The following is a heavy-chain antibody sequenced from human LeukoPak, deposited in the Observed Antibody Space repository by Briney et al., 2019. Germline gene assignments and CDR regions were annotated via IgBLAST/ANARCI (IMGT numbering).Heavy chain of an antibody. CDR2: IYSAGST. Sequence: GGSLRLSCAASGFTVNSNYMTWVRQAPGKGLEWVSVIYSAGSTYYADSVKGRFTISRDNSKNTLYLHMNSLRAEDTAVYYCARDLGAYYYDFSGLGYWGQGTLVTVSS. CDR1: GFTVNSNY. D-gene: IGHD3-22*01. CDR3: ARDLGAYYYDFSGLGY. J-gene: IGHJ4*02. V-gene: IGHV3-53*01.